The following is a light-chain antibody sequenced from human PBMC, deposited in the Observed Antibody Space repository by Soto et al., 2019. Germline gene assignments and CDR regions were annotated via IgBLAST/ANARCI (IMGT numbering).Light chain of an antibody. V-gene: IGKV3D-11*02. J-gene: IGKJ4*01. Sequence: EIVLTQSPATLSLSPGERAPLSCRASQSVSSYLAWYQQKPGQAPRLLIYDASNRATGIPARFIGSGPGTDCTLTISSLEPEDFAVYYCQQRSNWPLTFGGGTKVEIK. CDR3: QQRSNWPLT. CDR1: QSVSSY. CDR2: DAS.